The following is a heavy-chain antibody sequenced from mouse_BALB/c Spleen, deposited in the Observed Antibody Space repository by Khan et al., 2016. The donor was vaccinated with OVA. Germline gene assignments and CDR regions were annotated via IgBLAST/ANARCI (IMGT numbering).Heavy chain of an antibody. CDR2: ISSGSSTI. D-gene: IGHD1-1*01. CDR3: GRDYCGSSCGVY. Sequence: EVQLVESGGGLVQPGGSRKLSCAASGFTFSSFGMHWFRQAPEKGLEWVAYISSGSSTIYYADTVKGRFTFSRDTPKNTLFLKLTSLRSEDTARDYCGRDYCGSSCGVYWGQGTLVTVSA. CDR1: GFTFSSFG. J-gene: IGHJ3*01. V-gene: IGHV5-17*02.